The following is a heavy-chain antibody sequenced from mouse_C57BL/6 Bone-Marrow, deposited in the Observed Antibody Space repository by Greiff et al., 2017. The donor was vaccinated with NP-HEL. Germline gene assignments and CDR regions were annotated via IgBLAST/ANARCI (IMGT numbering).Heavy chain of an antibody. V-gene: IGHV14-4*01. D-gene: IGHD1-1*01. Sequence: VQLQQSGAELVRPGASVKLSCTVSGFNIKDDYMHWVKQRPEQGLEWIGWIDPENGDTEYASKFQGKATITADTSSNTAYLQLSSLTSEDTAVYYFTTGDSSPFAMDYWGQGTSVTVSS. J-gene: IGHJ4*01. CDR2: IDPENGDT. CDR3: TTGDSSPFAMDY. CDR1: GFNIKDDY.